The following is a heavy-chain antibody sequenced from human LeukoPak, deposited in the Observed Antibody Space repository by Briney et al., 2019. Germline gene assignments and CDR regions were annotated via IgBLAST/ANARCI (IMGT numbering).Heavy chain of an antibody. CDR2: ITNSGGST. V-gene: IGHV3-23*01. CDR1: GFTFHNYG. D-gene: IGHD6-19*01. Sequence: PGGSLRLSCAASGFTFHNYGMSRVRQVPGKGLEWVSVITNSGGSTFYADSVKGRFTISRDNAKNLLFLQMNSLRAEDTAVYYCARLYSSGWYGCDYWGQGTLVTVSS. CDR3: ARLYSSGWYGCDY. J-gene: IGHJ4*02.